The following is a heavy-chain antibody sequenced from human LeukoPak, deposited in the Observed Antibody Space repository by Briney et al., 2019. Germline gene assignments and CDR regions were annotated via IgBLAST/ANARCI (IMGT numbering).Heavy chain of an antibody. CDR3: ARRDHSSSRPPPFDY. V-gene: IGHV5-51*01. CDR1: GYSFTSYW. Sequence: GESLKISCKGSGYSFTSYWIGWVRQMPGKGLEWMGIIYPGDSDTRYSPSFQGQVTISADKSISTAYLQWSSLKASDTAMYYCARRDHSSSRPPPFDYWGQGTLVTVSS. J-gene: IGHJ4*02. CDR2: IYPGDSDT. D-gene: IGHD6-6*01.